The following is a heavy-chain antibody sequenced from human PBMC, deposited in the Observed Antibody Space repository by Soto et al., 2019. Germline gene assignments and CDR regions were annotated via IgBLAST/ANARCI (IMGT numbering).Heavy chain of an antibody. V-gene: IGHV3-33*01. CDR2: IWYDGSNK. CDR1: GFTFSSYG. J-gene: IGHJ3*02. Sequence: GGSLRLSCAASGFTFSSYGMHWVRQAPGKGLEWVAVIWYDGSNKYYADSVKGRFTISRDNSKNTLYLQMNSLRAEDTAVYYCARESELMVRGPGSAFDIWGQGTMVTVSS. D-gene: IGHD3-10*01. CDR3: ARESELMVRGPGSAFDI.